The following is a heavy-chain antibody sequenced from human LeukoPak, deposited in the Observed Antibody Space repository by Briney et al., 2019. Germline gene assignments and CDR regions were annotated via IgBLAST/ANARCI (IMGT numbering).Heavy chain of an antibody. Sequence: GGSLRLSCAASGFTFSSYWMSWVRQTPGKGLEWVANIKEDGSEKYYVDSVKGRFTISRDNAKNSLSLQMNSLRVEDTAVYYCAKDDYYGSGSYYFFDYWGQGTLVTVSS. CDR3: AKDDYYGSGSYYFFDY. CDR1: GFTFSSYW. V-gene: IGHV3-7*01. D-gene: IGHD3-10*01. J-gene: IGHJ4*02. CDR2: IKEDGSEK.